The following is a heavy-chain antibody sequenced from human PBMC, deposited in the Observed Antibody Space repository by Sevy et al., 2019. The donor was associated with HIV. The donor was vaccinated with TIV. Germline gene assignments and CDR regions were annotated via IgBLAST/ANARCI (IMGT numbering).Heavy chain of an antibody. J-gene: IGHJ4*02. CDR2: ISSSGAGT. CDR1: GFTFSSYA. CDR3: ANDNSGYYYDY. D-gene: IGHD3-22*01. Sequence: GGSLRLSRAASGFTFSSYAMSWVRQAPGKGLEWASGISSSGAGTYYGDSVKGRFTISRDNSKNTLYLQMNSLRAEDTAVYYCANDNSGYYYDYWGQGTLVTVSS. V-gene: IGHV3-23*01.